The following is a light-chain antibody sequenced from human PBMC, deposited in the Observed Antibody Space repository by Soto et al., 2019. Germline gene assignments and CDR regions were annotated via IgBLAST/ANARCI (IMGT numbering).Light chain of an antibody. Sequence: DIQMTQSPSSLSASVGDRVTITCRASQSISGYLNWYQQKPGKAPKLLLFATSSLQSGVPSRFSGSGSGTDFTLTISSLQPEDFATYYCQQSYSTLFTFGPGTKVDIK. V-gene: IGKV1-39*01. J-gene: IGKJ3*01. CDR3: QQSYSTLFT. CDR2: ATS. CDR1: QSISGY.